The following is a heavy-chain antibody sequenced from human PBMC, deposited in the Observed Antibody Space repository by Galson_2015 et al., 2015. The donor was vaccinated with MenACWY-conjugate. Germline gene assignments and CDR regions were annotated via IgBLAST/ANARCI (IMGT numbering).Heavy chain of an antibody. Sequence: QSGAEVKKPGESLKISCTGSGYSFTSYWIGWVRQMPGKGLEWMGIIYPGDSDTRYSPSFQGQVTISADKSISTAYLQWSSLKASDTAMYYCARRTTVVTDYYCYGMDVWGQGTTVTVSS. D-gene: IGHD4-23*01. CDR2: IYPGDSDT. CDR3: ARRTTVVTDYYCYGMDV. V-gene: IGHV5-51*01. J-gene: IGHJ6*02. CDR1: GYSFTSYW.